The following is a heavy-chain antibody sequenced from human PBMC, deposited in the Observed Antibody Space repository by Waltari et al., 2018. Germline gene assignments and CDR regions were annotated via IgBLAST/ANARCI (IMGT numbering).Heavy chain of an antibody. J-gene: IGHJ6*02. CDR2: INHSGNT. V-gene: IGHV4-34*02. CDR3: ARLEDCTGGHCYSGSHYAVDV. CDR1: GGPFKLSH. D-gene: IGHD2-21*02. Sequence: QVHLQQWGAGLLKPSETLSLTCAVDGGPFKLSHWSWSRQPPGKGLEWIGEINHSGNTNYNPSLKSRVAISVDPPKQQFSLKLTSVAAADTAVYYCARLEDCTGGHCYSGSHYAVDVWGPGTWVTVSS.